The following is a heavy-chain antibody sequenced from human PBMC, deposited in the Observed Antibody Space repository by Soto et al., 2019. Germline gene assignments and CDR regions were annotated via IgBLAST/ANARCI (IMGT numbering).Heavy chain of an antibody. Sequence: ASVKVSCKASGYTFTSYYMHWVRQAPGQGLEWMGIINPSGGSTSYAQKFQGRVTMTRDTSTSTVYMELSSLRSEDTAVYYCARAIQTDSYEWPRRRSPSTPLDYRGR. J-gene: IGHJ2*01. CDR2: INPSGGST. D-gene: IGHD4-17*01. V-gene: IGHV1-46*01. CDR1: GYTFTSYY. CDR3: ARAIQTDSYEWPRRRSPSTPLDY.